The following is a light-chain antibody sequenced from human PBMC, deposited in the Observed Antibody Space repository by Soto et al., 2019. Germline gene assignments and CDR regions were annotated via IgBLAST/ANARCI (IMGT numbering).Light chain of an antibody. CDR1: TSDIGAGYD. CDR2: GNT. V-gene: IGLV1-40*01. CDR3: QSYDNRLSAV. Sequence: QSVLTQPPSVSGAPGQTDTISCTRTTSDIGAGYDVHWYQQLPGTAPKLLIFGNTNRPSGVPDRFSGSKSDTSASLAITGLQAEDEADYYCQSYDNRLSAVFGGGTKLTVL. J-gene: IGLJ3*02.